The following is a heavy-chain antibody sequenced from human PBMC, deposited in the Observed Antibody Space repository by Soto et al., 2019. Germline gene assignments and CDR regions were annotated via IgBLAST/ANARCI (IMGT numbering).Heavy chain of an antibody. V-gene: IGHV3-30-3*01. CDR2: ISCDGSNT. CDR1: GFTFSNSF. J-gene: IGHJ4*02. Sequence: PGGSLRLSCAASGFTFSNSFMHWVRQAPGRGLEWVAAISCDGSNTYYANSVKGRFTISRDNSKNTLYLQMNSLRAEDTAVYYCAKDQDIVVVVAATDLNFFDYWGQGTLVTVSS. D-gene: IGHD2-15*01. CDR3: AKDQDIVVVVAATDLNFFDY.